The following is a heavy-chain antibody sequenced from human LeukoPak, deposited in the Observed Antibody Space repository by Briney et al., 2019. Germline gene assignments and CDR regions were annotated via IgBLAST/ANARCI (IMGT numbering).Heavy chain of an antibody. CDR2: IYPGDSDT. CDR3: ARLPGYDILTGVDYYYMDV. V-gene: IGHV5-51*01. Sequence: GESLKISCKGSGYSFTSYWIGWVRQMPGKGLEWMGIIYPGDSDTRYSSSFQGQVTISADKSISTAYLQWSSLKASDTAMYYCARLPGYDILTGVDYYYMDVWGKGTTVTVSS. CDR1: GYSFTSYW. D-gene: IGHD3-9*01. J-gene: IGHJ6*03.